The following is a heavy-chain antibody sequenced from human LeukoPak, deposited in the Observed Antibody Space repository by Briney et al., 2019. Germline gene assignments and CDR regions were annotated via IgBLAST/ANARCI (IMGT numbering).Heavy chain of an antibody. Sequence: AGGSLRLSFAASGFTFRNYDMSWVRQPPGKGLEWIGEIYHSGSTNYNPSLKSRVTISVDKSKNQFSLKLSSVTAADTAVYYCARGPALAAAGTSGFDYWGQGTLVTVSS. CDR3: ARGPALAAAGTSGFDY. D-gene: IGHD6-13*01. CDR2: IYHSGST. J-gene: IGHJ4*02. CDR1: GFTFRNYDM. V-gene: IGHV4-4*02.